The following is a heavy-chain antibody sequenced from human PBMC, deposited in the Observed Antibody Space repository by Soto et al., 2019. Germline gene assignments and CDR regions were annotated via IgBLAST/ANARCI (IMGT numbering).Heavy chain of an antibody. V-gene: IGHV5-10-1*01. Sequence: TGESLKISCTGFGYTFTTSWISWVRQMPGRGLEWMGRIDPRDSYTNDSPSFEGHVTISADKSTRTAYLQWGSLKASDTAMYYCARLYCSSSTCDSWFDPWGQGTLVTVSS. CDR2: IDPRDSYT. CDR1: GYTFTTSW. J-gene: IGHJ5*02. D-gene: IGHD2-2*01. CDR3: ARLYCSSSTCDSWFDP.